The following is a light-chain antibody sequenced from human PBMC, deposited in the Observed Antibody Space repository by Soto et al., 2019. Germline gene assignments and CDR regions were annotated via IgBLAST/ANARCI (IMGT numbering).Light chain of an antibody. V-gene: IGKV3-20*01. CDR3: QQYSSSPRT. CDR2: DAS. CDR1: QSVSSSF. Sequence: EIVLTQSPGTLSLSPGERATLSCRASQSVSSSFLAWYQQTPGQAPRLLIYDASSRATGIPDRFSGSGSGTDVTLTISRLETEDCAVYYCQQYSSSPRTFGKGTKVEIK. J-gene: IGKJ1*01.